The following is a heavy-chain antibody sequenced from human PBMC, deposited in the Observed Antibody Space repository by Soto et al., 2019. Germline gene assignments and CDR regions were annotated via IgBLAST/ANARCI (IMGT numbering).Heavy chain of an antibody. Sequence: QLLESGPGLVKPSETLSLTCTVSGGSISSSSYYWGWIRQPPGKGLEWIGSIYYSGSTYYNPSLKSRVTISVDTSKNQFSLKLSSVTAADTAVYYCARHRWGYCGGDCYSGWFDPWGQGTLVTVSS. V-gene: IGHV4-39*01. CDR3: ARHRWGYCGGDCYSGWFDP. CDR2: IYYSGST. D-gene: IGHD2-21*02. J-gene: IGHJ5*02. CDR1: GGSISSSSYY.